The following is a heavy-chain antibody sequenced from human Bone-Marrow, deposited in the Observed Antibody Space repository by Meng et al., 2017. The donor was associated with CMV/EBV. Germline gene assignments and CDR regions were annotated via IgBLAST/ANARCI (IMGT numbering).Heavy chain of an antibody. Sequence: GGSLRLSCAASGFSFSYYSMHWVRQTPGKGLEWVSFIQYDGNHKYDAESVKGRFTISRDNSKNMVYLQMISLRPEDTAVYYCAKDIRHCTSTSCYPLFFFDSWRQGTLVTVS. CDR3: AKDIRHCTSTSCYPLFFFDS. CDR1: GFSFSYYS. V-gene: IGHV3-30*02. CDR2: IQYDGNHK. J-gene: IGHJ4*02. D-gene: IGHD2-2*01.